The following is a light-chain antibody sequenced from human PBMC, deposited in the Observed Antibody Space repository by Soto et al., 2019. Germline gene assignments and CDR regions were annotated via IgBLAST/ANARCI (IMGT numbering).Light chain of an antibody. J-gene: IGLJ2*01. Sequence: QSVLTQPASVSGSPGQSITISCTETSSDVGSYDLVSWYQQHPGNAPKLMIYEVSKRPSGVSDRFSGSKSGNTASLTISGLQADDEADYYCCSYATTTLFGGGTKLTVL. CDR2: EVS. CDR3: CSYATTTL. CDR1: SSDVGSYDL. V-gene: IGLV2-23*02.